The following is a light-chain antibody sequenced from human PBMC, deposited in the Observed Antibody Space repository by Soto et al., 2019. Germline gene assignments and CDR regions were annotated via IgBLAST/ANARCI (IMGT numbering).Light chain of an antibody. CDR3: QQYDGA. Sequence: EIVLTRSPGTLFLSPGERATLSCRASQSVSSSYLAWYQQKPGQAPRLLIYGASSRSTGIPDRFSGSWSGTDFTLTISRLEPEDFAVYYCQQYDGAFGQGTRVEIK. CDR2: GAS. V-gene: IGKV3-20*01. CDR1: QSVSSSY. J-gene: IGKJ5*01.